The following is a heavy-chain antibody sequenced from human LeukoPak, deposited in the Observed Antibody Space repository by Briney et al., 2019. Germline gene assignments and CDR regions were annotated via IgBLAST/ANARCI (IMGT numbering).Heavy chain of an antibody. CDR1: GGSFNGYY. CDR3: ARDLYYDFWSGYHHAFDI. V-gene: IGHV4-34*01. Sequence: SETLSLTCAVYGGSFNGYYWGWIRQPPGKGLEWIGEINHSGSTTHNPSLESRVTISVDRSKNQFSLKLSSVTAADTAVYYCARDLYYDFWSGYHHAFDIWGQGTMVTVSS. J-gene: IGHJ3*02. CDR2: INHSGST. D-gene: IGHD3-3*01.